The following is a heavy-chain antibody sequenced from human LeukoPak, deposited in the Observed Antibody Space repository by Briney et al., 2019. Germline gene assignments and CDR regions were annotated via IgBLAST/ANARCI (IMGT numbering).Heavy chain of an antibody. V-gene: IGHV1-69*13. CDR3: ARAYLLETMVVNEYHDAFDI. Sequence: SVKVSCXASGGTFSSYAISWVRQAPGQGLEWMGGIIPIFGTANYAQKLQGRVTITADESTSTAYMELSSLRSEDTAVYYCARAYLLETMVVNEYHDAFDIWGQGTMVTVSS. CDR1: GGTFSSYA. D-gene: IGHD4-23*01. CDR2: IIPIFGTA. J-gene: IGHJ3*02.